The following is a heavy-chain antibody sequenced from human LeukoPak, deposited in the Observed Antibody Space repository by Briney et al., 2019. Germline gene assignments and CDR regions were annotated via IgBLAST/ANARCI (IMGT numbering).Heavy chain of an antibody. J-gene: IGHJ4*02. CDR3: ARDATPPGIIFDY. CDR2: INQDGSEK. Sequence: GGSLRLSCEVSGFTFSSFWMNWVRQAPGKALEWVANINQDGSEKWYVDSVKGRFTISRDNAKNSVFLQMNSLRAEDTAVYYCARDATPPGIIFDYWGQGTLVTVSS. D-gene: IGHD3-16*01. V-gene: IGHV3-7*05. CDR1: GFTFSSFW.